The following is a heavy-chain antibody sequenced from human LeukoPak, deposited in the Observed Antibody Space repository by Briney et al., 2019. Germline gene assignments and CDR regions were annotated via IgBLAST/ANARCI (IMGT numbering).Heavy chain of an antibody. CDR3: ARVSGSYGPDDAFDI. J-gene: IGHJ3*02. V-gene: IGHV1-8*03. CDR2: MNTNSGNT. D-gene: IGHD5-18*01. Sequence: ASVKVSCKASGYTFTSYDINWVRQATGQGLEWMGWMNTNSGNTGYAQKFQGRVTITRNTSISTAYMELSSLRSEDTAVYYCARVSGSYGPDDAFDIWGQGTMVTVPS. CDR1: GYTFTSYD.